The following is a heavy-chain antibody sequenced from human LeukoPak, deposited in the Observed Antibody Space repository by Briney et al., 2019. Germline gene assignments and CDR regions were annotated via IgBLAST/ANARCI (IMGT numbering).Heavy chain of an antibody. Sequence: PGRSLRLSCAASGFTFSSYGMHWVRQAPGKGLEWVAVISYDGSNKYYADSVKGRFTISRDNSKDTLYLQMNSLRAEDTAVYYRAKGAGYCSSTSCWDWFDPWGQGTLVTVSS. CDR3: AKGAGYCSSTSCWDWFDP. V-gene: IGHV3-30*18. D-gene: IGHD2-2*01. CDR1: GFTFSSYG. CDR2: ISYDGSNK. J-gene: IGHJ5*02.